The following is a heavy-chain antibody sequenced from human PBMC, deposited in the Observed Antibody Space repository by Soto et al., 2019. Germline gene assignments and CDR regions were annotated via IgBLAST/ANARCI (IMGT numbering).Heavy chain of an antibody. D-gene: IGHD3-16*01. J-gene: IGHJ4*02. CDR3: ARDRGGYSFFDC. CDR1: GFKFSNYA. CDR2: VSYDGRNK. V-gene: IGHV3-30*04. Sequence: GSLRLSCAGYGFKFSNYAIHWVRRAPGKGLEWVAVVSYDGRNKYYADSVKGRFSISGDNSKNMLFLEMNSLRAEDTAVYYCARDRGGYSFFDCWGQGALVTVSS.